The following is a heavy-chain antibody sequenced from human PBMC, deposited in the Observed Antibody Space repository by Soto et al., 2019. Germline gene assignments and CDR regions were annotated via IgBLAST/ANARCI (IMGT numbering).Heavy chain of an antibody. CDR2: ISAYNGNT. J-gene: IGHJ6*02. D-gene: IGHD3-22*01. CDR1: GYTFTSYG. Sequence: ASVKVSCKASGYTFTSYGISWVRQAPGQGLEWMRWISAYNGNTNYAQKLQGRVTMTTDTSTSTAYMELRSLRSDDTAVYYCARSSYDSSGYRYYYGMDVWGQGTTVTVSS. CDR3: ARSSYDSSGYRYYYGMDV. V-gene: IGHV1-18*04.